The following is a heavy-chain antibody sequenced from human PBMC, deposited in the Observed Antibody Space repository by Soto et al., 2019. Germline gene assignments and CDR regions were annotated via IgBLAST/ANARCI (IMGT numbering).Heavy chain of an antibody. V-gene: IGHV1-18*04. CDR3: AITNWNYVRGLDYYGMDV. Sequence: XSVKVSCKASVYTLTSYGISWVRQAPGQGLEWMGWISAYNGNTNYAQKLQGRVTMTTDTSTSTAYMELRSLRSDDTAVYYCAITNWNYVRGLDYYGMDVWGQGTTVTASS. D-gene: IGHD1-7*01. J-gene: IGHJ6*02. CDR2: ISAYNGNT. CDR1: VYTLTSYG.